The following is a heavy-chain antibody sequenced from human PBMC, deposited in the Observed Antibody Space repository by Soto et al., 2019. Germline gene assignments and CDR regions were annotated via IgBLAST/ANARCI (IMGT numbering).Heavy chain of an antibody. CDR1: GGSISSGGYY. Sequence: QVQLQESDPGLVKPSQTLSLTCTVSGGSISSGGYYWSWIRQHPGKGLEWIGYIYYSGSTYYNPSLKSRITISVVTSKNQFSLKLSSVTAADTAVYYCARSSPVGTAPWGQGTLVTVSS. CDR2: IYYSGST. V-gene: IGHV4-31*03. J-gene: IGHJ5*02. D-gene: IGHD2-21*02. CDR3: ARSSPVGTAP.